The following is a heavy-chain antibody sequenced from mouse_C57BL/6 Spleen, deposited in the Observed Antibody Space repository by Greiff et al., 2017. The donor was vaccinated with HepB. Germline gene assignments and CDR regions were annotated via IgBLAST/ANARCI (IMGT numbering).Heavy chain of an antibody. Sequence: EVKLEESGAELVKPGASVKLSCTASGFNIKDYYMHWVKQRTEQGLEWIGRIDPEDGETKYAPKFQGKATITADTSSNTAYLQLTSLTAEDTAVYYCARKERSFTWFAYWGQGTLVTVSA. CDR3: ARKERSFTWFAY. CDR1: GFNIKDYY. J-gene: IGHJ3*01. V-gene: IGHV14-2*01. CDR2: IDPEDGET.